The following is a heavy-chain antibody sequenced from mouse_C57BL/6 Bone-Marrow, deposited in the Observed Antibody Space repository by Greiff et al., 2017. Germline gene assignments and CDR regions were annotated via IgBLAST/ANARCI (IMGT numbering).Heavy chain of an antibody. Sequence: EVKLQQSGAELVKPGASVKLSCTASGFNIKDYYMHWVKQRTEQGLEWIGRIDPEDGDTKYAPNFQGKATITADTSSHTAYLQLSSLTSEDTAVYYCARDVLLFDYWGQGTTLTVSS. D-gene: IGHD1-1*01. J-gene: IGHJ2*01. CDR2: IDPEDGDT. CDR1: GFNIKDYY. CDR3: ARDVLLFDY. V-gene: IGHV14-2*01.